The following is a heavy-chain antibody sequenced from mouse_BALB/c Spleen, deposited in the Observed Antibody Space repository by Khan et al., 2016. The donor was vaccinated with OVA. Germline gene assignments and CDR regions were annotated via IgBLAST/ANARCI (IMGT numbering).Heavy chain of an antibody. CDR1: GYSITTDYA. J-gene: IGHJ2*01. D-gene: IGHD1-1*01. CDR3: ARVYGGDFDY. Sequence: VQLKESGPGLVKPSQSLSLTCTVTGYSITTDYAWIWIRQFPGNKLEWMGFISYSGNTKYNPSLKSRISITRDTSKNQFFLQLKSVTTEDTARYYCARVYGGDFDYWGQGTTLTVSS. V-gene: IGHV3-2*02. CDR2: ISYSGNT.